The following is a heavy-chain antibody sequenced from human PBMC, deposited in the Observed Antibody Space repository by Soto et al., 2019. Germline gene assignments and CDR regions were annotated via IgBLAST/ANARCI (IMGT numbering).Heavy chain of an antibody. CDR2: MNPNSGNT. V-gene: IGHV1-8*01. Sequence: GASVKVSCKASGYTFTSYDINWVRQATGQGLEWMGWMNPNSGNTGYAQKFQGRVTMTRNTSISTAYMELSSLRSEDTAVYYCARGNYYYGSGSYYNPLYYYYGMDVWGQGTRVTVS. CDR3: ARGNYYYGSGSYYNPLYYYYGMDV. D-gene: IGHD3-10*01. CDR1: GYTFTSYD. J-gene: IGHJ6*02.